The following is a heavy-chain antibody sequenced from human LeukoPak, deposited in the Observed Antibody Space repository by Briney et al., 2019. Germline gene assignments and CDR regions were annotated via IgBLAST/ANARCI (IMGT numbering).Heavy chain of an antibody. J-gene: IGHJ4*02. CDR1: GFTFSTYW. V-gene: IGHV3-74*01. CDR2: INHDGSST. CDR3: ARDYYDSSGYYTDYFDY. Sequence: GGSLRLSCAASGFTFSTYWMHWVRQAPGKGLVWVSRINHDGSSTSYADSVEGRFTISRDNSKNTLYLQMNSLRAEDTAVYYCARDYYDSSGYYTDYFDYWGQGTLVTVSS. D-gene: IGHD3-22*01.